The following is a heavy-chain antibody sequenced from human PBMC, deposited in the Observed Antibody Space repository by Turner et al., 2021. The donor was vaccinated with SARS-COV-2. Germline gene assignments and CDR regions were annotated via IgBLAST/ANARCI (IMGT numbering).Heavy chain of an antibody. D-gene: IGHD3-10*01. CDR2: IIPILGIP. CDR1: GGTLSSYT. CDR3: ASRWFGELPFDY. Sequence: QVQLVQSGAEVKKPGSSVKVSCKASGGTLSSYTISWVRQAPGQGLEWMGRIIPILGIPNYAQKFQGRVTITADKSTSTAYMDLNSLRSEDTAVYYCASRWFGELPFDYWGQGTLVTVSS. J-gene: IGHJ4*02. V-gene: IGHV1-69*02.